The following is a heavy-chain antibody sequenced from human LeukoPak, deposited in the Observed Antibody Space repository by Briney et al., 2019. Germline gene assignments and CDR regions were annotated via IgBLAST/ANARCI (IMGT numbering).Heavy chain of an antibody. V-gene: IGHV3-23*01. J-gene: IGHJ4*02. D-gene: IGHD6-13*01. CDR3: AKDRGSSWPTYFDY. CDR1: GFTFSSYA. CDR2: LSDSGTNT. Sequence: GGSLRLSCAASGFTFSSYAMNWVRQAPGKGLEWVSALSDSGTNTYYADSVKGRFTISRDNSKNTLNLQMNSLRAEDTAVYYCAKDRGSSWPTYFDYWGQGTLVTVSS.